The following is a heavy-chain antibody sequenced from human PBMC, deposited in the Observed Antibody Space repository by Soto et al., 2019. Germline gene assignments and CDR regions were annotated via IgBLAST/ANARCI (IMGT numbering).Heavy chain of an antibody. J-gene: IGHJ4*02. CDR1: GFTFSSYA. Sequence: PGGSLRLSCAASGFTFSSYAMSWVRQAPGKGLEWVSAISGSGGSTYYADSVKGRFTISRDNSKNTLFLQMNSLRAEDTAVYYCAKDRGPLLGIVGATGTVYWGQGTLVTVSS. D-gene: IGHD1-26*01. V-gene: IGHV3-23*01. CDR3: AKDRGPLLGIVGATGTVY. CDR2: ISGSGGST.